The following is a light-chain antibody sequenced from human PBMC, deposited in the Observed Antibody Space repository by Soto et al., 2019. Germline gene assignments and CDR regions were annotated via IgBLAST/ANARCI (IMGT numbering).Light chain of an antibody. Sequence: IRMTQSPSSFSASTGDRVTITCRASQGISNYLAWYQQKPGKAPKLLIYAASTLQTGVPSRFSGSGSGTEFTLTISCLQSEEFATYYCQQYDSYPTTFGQGTKVEIK. CDR1: QGISNY. CDR2: AAS. J-gene: IGKJ1*01. V-gene: IGKV1-8*01. CDR3: QQYDSYPTT.